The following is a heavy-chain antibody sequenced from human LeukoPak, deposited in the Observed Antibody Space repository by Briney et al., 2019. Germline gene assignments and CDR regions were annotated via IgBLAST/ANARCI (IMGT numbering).Heavy chain of an antibody. V-gene: IGHV3-73*01. Sequence: GGSLRLSCAASGFTFSGSAMHWVRQASGKGLEWVGRIRSKANSYATAYAASVKGRFTISRDDSKNTAYLQMNSLKTEDTAVYFCTRHSSSWFHNWFDPWGQGTLVNVSS. CDR1: GFTFSGSA. CDR2: IRSKANSYAT. CDR3: TRHSSSWFHNWFDP. D-gene: IGHD6-13*01. J-gene: IGHJ5*02.